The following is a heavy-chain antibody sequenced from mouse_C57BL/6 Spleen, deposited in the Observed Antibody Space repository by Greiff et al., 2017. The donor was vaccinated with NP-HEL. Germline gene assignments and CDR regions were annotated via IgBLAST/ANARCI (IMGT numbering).Heavy chain of an antibody. D-gene: IGHD2-5*01. CDR3: ARQNSNYVAMDY. J-gene: IGHJ4*01. V-gene: IGHV5-6*02. CDR2: ISSGGSYT. Sequence: EVMLVESGGDLVKPGGSLKLSCAASGFTFSSYGMSWVRQTPDKRLEWVATISSGGSYTYYPDSVKGRFTISRDNAKNTLYLQMSSLKSEDTAMYYCARQNSNYVAMDYWGQGTSVTVSS. CDR1: GFTFSSYG.